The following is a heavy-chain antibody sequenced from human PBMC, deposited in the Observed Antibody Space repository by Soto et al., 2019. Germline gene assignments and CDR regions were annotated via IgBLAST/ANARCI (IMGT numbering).Heavy chain of an antibody. CDR1: GGSIGTFY. J-gene: IGHJ5*02. CDR2: IYYIGST. CDR3: ARVGYDRRSWFGP. Sequence: SETLSRTCTVSGGSIGTFYWSLIRLPPGKGLEWIGYIYYIGSTNLNPSLKSRVTISIDTSNNQFSLKLRSVTAADTAVYYCARVGYDRRSWFGPWGQGTLVTVSS. V-gene: IGHV4-59*01. D-gene: IGHD3-22*01.